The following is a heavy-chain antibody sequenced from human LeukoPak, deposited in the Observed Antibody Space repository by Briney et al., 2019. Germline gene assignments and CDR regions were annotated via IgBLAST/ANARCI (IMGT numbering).Heavy chain of an antibody. V-gene: IGHV3-9*01. CDR2: ISWNSGSI. Sequence: GGSLRLSCAASGFTFDDYAMHWVRQAPGKGLEWVSGISWNSGSIGYADSVKGRFTISRDNAKNSLYLQVNSLRAEDTAVYYCAKDTVKVTTIRRVPHYMDVWGKGTTVTISS. D-gene: IGHD4-17*01. CDR3: AKDTVKVTTIRRVPHYMDV. CDR1: GFTFDDYA. J-gene: IGHJ6*03.